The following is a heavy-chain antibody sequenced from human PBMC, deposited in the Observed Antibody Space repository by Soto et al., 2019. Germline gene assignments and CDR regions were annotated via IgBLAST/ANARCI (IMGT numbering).Heavy chain of an antibody. CDR2: IDSSGSTI. CDR1: GFTFSSYE. CDR3: AREYYSASGSYYN. J-gene: IGHJ4*02. V-gene: IGHV3-48*03. Sequence: EVQLVESGGGLVQPGGSLRLSCAASGFTFSSYEMNWVRQAPGKGLEWVSYIDSSGSTIYYADSVKGRFTISRDNAKNSLYLQMNSLRAEDTAVYYCAREYYSASGSYYNWGQGTLVTVSS. D-gene: IGHD3-10*01.